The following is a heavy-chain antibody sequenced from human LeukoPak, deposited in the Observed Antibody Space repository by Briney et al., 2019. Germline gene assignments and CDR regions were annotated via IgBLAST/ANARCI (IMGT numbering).Heavy chain of an antibody. CDR3: ARGRRLAAAGRGSYYYYMDV. V-gene: IGHV1-8*01. D-gene: IGHD6-13*01. CDR1: GYTFTSYD. CDR2: MNLNSGNT. J-gene: IGHJ6*03. Sequence: ASVTVSCKASGYTFTSYDINWVRQAPGQGLEWMGWMNLNSGNTGYAQKFQGRVTITRNTSISIAYMELSSLRSEDTAVYYCARGRRLAAAGRGSYYYYMDVWGKGTTVTVSS.